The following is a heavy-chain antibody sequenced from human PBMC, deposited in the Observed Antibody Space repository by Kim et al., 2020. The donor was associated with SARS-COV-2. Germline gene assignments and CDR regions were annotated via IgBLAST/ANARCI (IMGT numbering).Heavy chain of an antibody. Sequence: GGSLRLSCAASGFSFSNYYMHWVRQAPGKGLEWVAVIWYDGSKEYYADSVKGRLSISRDNSKNTLYLQMNSLRDEDTAIYYCARDNTYGREGGWFDPWGQGILVTVSS. V-gene: IGHV3-33*01. J-gene: IGHJ5*02. D-gene: IGHD2-21*01. CDR3: ARDNTYGREGGWFDP. CDR2: IWYDGSKE. CDR1: GFSFSNYY.